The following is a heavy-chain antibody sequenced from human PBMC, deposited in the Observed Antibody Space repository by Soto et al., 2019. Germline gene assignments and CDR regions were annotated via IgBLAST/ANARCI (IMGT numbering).Heavy chain of an antibody. D-gene: IGHD3-16*01. V-gene: IGHV4-34*01. J-gene: IGHJ4*02. CDR2: INHTGGI. CDR1: GGSLREYS. CDR3: ARGPWGNFDYYES. Sequence: SETLSLTCSMSGGSLREYSWRWIRQPPGKGMEWIGEINHTGGINYNSSLKSRVTISEQMSRSQCSLKLRSLTAADTAVYYCARGPWGNFDYYESWGQGTLVTVSS.